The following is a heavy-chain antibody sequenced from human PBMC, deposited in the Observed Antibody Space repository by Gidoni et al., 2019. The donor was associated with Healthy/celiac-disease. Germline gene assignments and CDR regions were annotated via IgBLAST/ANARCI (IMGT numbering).Heavy chain of an antibody. CDR2: ISYDGSNK. CDR1: GFTFSSYG. J-gene: IGHJ4*02. D-gene: IGHD3-10*01. V-gene: IGHV3-30*18. Sequence: CPASGFTFSSYGMHWVRQAPGKGLEWVAVISYDGSNKYYADSVKGRFTISRDNYKNTLYLQMNSLRAADTAVYYCAKDSCTNDFRLWHYWGQGTLVTVSS. CDR3: AKDSCTNDFRLWHY.